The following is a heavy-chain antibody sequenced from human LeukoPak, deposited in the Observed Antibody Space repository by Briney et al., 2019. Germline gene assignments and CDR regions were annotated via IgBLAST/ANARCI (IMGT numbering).Heavy chain of an antibody. V-gene: IGHV3-53*01. D-gene: IGHD2-15*01. Sequence: SAKGRFTISRDNSKNTLYLQMNSVRAEDTAVYYCTRDLNSGGSCWGQGTLVTVSS. J-gene: IGHJ4*02. CDR3: TRDLNSGGSC.